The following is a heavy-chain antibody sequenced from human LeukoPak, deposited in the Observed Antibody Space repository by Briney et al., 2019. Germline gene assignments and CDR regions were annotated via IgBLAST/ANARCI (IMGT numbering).Heavy chain of an antibody. CDR3: AIDNYDTSGFCAFDI. CDR2: IYQSGSI. D-gene: IGHD3-22*01. Sequence: SETLSLTCTVSGGSISSGDYSWSWIRQPPGKGLEWIGNIYQSGSIYYNPSLKSRVTMSIDRSKNQFSLKLSSVTAADTAVYYCAIDNYDTSGFCAFDIWGQGTMVTVSS. J-gene: IGHJ3*02. V-gene: IGHV4-30-2*01. CDR1: GGSISSGDYS.